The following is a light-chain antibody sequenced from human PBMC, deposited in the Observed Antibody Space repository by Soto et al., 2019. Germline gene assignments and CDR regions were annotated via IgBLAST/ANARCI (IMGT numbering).Light chain of an antibody. V-gene: IGLV4-69*01. J-gene: IGLJ1*01. CDR1: SGHSSYT. Sequence: QSVLTQSPSASASLGASVKVTCTLSSGHSSYTIAWHQQQPEKGPRYLMKLNSDSSHNQGDGVPDRFSGSSSGADRYLTISNLQSEDESDDYCHACGSGTYGFGTGTKLTVL. CDR3: HACGSGTYG. CDR2: LNSDSSH.